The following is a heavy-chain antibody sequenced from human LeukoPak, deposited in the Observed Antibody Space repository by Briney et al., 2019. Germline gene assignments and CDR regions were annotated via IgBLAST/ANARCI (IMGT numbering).Heavy chain of an antibody. D-gene: IGHD2-2*01. Sequence: GGSLRLSCAASGFTFSSYWMHWVRQAPGKGLVWVSRISSDGSSTSYADSVKGRFTISRDNAKNTLYLQMNSLRAEDTAVYYCAKVVPAAMEDLNWFDPWGQGTLVTVSS. CDR1: GFTFSSYW. CDR3: AKVVPAAMEDLNWFDP. J-gene: IGHJ5*02. CDR2: ISSDGSST. V-gene: IGHV3-74*01.